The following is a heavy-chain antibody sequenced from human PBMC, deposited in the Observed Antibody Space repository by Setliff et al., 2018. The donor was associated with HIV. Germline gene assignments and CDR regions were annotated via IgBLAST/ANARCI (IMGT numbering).Heavy chain of an antibody. J-gene: IGHJ6*02. CDR2: ISLNSNRV. V-gene: IGHV3-9*03. CDR1: GFTFDDYA. Sequence: LRLSCAASGFTFDDYAMHWVRQAPGKGLEWVSGISLNSNRVTYVDSVRGRFTISRDNGKNSLFLQMNSLRDEDMALYYCAKDRGSGWPYFNYGLDVWGQGTTVTVSS. D-gene: IGHD6-19*01. CDR3: AKDRGSGWPYFNYGLDV.